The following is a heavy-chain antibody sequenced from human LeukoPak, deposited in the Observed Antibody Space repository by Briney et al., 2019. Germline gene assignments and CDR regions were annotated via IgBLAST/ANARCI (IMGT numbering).Heavy chain of an antibody. CDR1: GGSISSGGYS. V-gene: IGHV4-30-4*07. D-gene: IGHD6-13*01. J-gene: IGHJ4*02. Sequence: SQTLSLTCAVSGGSISSGGYSWSWIRQPPGKGLEWIGYIYYNGSTYYNPSLKSRVTISVDTSKNQFSLKLSSVTAADTAVYYCARGSSSWYALSHYFDYWGQGTLVTVSS. CDR3: ARGSSSWYALSHYFDY. CDR2: IYYNGST.